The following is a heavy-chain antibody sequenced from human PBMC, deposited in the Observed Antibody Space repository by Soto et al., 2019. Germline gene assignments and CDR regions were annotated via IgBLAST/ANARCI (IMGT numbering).Heavy chain of an antibody. V-gene: IGHV3-74*01. Sequence: EVQLVESGGGLVQPGGSLRLSCAASGFTISSYWMHWVRQAPGKGLVWVSRINTDGSSTSYADSVKGRFTNARDNAKNTLYLLMNGLRAEDTAVYYCTRRLSVVGTASFDYWGQGTLVTVSS. D-gene: IGHD2-15*01. CDR3: TRRLSVVGTASFDY. CDR1: GFTISSYW. J-gene: IGHJ4*02. CDR2: INTDGSST.